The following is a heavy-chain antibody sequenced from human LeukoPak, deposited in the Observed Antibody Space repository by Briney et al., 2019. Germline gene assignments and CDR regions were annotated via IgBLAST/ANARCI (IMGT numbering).Heavy chain of an antibody. CDR2: INHSGST. CDR1: GGSFSGYY. CDR3: ARRNYGGSGSPHFDY. D-gene: IGHD3-10*01. J-gene: IGHJ4*02. Sequence: ASETLSLTCAVYGGSFSGYYWSWIRQPPGKGLEWIGEINHSGSTNYNPSLKSRVTISVDTSKNQFSLKLSSVTAADTAVYYCARRNYGGSGSPHFDYWGQGTLVTVSS. V-gene: IGHV4-34*01.